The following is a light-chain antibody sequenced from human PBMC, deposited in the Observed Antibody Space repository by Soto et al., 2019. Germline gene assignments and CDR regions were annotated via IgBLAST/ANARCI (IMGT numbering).Light chain of an antibody. CDR2: YVS. J-gene: IGKJ2*03. V-gene: IGKV1-5*01. CDR3: QQYNSYFYR. Sequence: EIHMTQSSTTPYASVRDRVSITCRAGQSVSGWLAWYQQRPGKAPNRLIFYVSRLEIGGPSRFRGSGSGTEFTLTIDSRQPDDVATDFCQQYNSYFYRFGQGTKVDIK. CDR1: QSVSGW.